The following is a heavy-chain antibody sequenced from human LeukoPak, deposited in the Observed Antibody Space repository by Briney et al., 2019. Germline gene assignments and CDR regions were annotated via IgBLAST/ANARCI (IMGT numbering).Heavy chain of an antibody. V-gene: IGHV3-21*01. Sequence: GGSLRLSCAASGFTFSSYSMNWVRQAPGKGLEWVSSISSSSSYIYYADSVKGRFTISRDNAKNSLYLQMNSLRAEDTAVYYCASKGSYYGSGSYYNEVYWGQGTLVTVSS. J-gene: IGHJ4*02. CDR3: ASKGSYYGSGSYYNEVY. CDR1: GFTFSSYS. D-gene: IGHD3-10*01. CDR2: ISSSSSYI.